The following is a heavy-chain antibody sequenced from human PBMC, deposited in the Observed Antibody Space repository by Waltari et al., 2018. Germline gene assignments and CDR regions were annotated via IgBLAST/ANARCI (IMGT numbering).Heavy chain of an antibody. CDR1: GGSISSYY. D-gene: IGHD5-12*01. V-gene: IGHV4-59*01. CDR2: IYYSGST. CDR3: ASLRGYSGRNPGWFDP. Sequence: QVQLQESGPGLVKPSETLSLTCTVSGGSISSYYWSWIRQPPGKGLEWIGYIYYSGSTNYNPSLKSRVTISVDMSKNQFSLKLSSVTAADTAVYYCASLRGYSGRNPGWFDPWGQGTLVTVSS. J-gene: IGHJ5*02.